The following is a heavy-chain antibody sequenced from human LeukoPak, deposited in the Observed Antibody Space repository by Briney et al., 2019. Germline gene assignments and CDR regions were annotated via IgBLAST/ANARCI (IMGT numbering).Heavy chain of an antibody. CDR2: ISDSGGST. D-gene: IGHD1-20*01. CDR3: GRYYGMDV. Sequence: GGSLRPSCAASGFTFSSYVMSWVRQAPGKGLEWVSSISDSGGSTYYADSVKGRFTIYRDNSKNTVYLQMNSLRADEDTAVYYCGRYYGMDVWGQGTTVTVSS. J-gene: IGHJ6*02. CDR1: GFTFSSYV. V-gene: IGHV3-23*01.